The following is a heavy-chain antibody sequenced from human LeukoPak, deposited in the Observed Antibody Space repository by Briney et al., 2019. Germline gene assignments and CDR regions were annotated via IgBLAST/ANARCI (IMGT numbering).Heavy chain of an antibody. CDR2: IYYSGST. CDR3: ARVIAAAGTEWFDP. V-gene: IGHV4-59*01. CDR1: GGSICGYY. D-gene: IGHD6-13*01. Sequence: SETLSLTCTVSGGSICGYYWSWIRQPPGKGLEWIGYIYYSGSTNYNPSLKSRVTISVDTSKNQFSLKLSSVTAADTAVYYCARVIAAAGTEWFDPWGQGTLVTVSS. J-gene: IGHJ5*02.